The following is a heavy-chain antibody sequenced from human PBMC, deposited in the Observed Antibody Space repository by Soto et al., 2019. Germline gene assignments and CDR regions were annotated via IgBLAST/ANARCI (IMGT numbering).Heavy chain of an antibody. V-gene: IGHV1-69*13. J-gene: IGHJ4*02. D-gene: IGHD4-17*01. CDR1: GGTFSSYA. CDR3: ASFDDYGFYFDY. Sequence: ASVKVSCKASGGTFSSYAISWVRQAPGQGLEWMGGIIPIFGTANYAQKFQGRVTITADESTSTAYMELSSLRSEDTAVYYCASFDDYGFYFDYWGQGTLVTVSS. CDR2: IIPIFGTA.